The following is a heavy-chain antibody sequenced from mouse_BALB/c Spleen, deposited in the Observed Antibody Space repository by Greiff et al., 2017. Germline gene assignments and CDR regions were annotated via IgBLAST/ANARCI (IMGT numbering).Heavy chain of an antibody. CDR1: GYAFTSYN. J-gene: IGHJ4*01. V-gene: IGHV1S135*01. CDR2: IDPYNGCT. D-gene: IGHD2-10*02. Sequence: VQLQQSGPELVKPGASVKVSCKASGYAFTSYNMYWVKQSHGKSLEWIGYIDPYNGCTSYNQKFKGKATLTVDKSSSTAYMHLNSLTSEDSAVYYCAREYGNYPYAMDYWGQGTSVTVSS. CDR3: AREYGNYPYAMDY.